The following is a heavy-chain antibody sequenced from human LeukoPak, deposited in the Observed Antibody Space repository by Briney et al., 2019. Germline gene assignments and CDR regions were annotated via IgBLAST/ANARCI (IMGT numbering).Heavy chain of an antibody. V-gene: IGHV3-20*04. CDR3: AKGKDTLNPYWYLDG. J-gene: IGHJ2*01. CDR2: INWSGVSE. Sequence: PGGSLRLSCASSLFSFDDYAMSWVRQAPGKGLEWVSGINWSGVSEGDADSVKGRFTISRDNTKNSLFLQLNSLRAEDTAFYYCAKGKDTLNPYWYLDGWGRGTLVSVSS. CDR1: LFSFDDYA. D-gene: IGHD2-8*01.